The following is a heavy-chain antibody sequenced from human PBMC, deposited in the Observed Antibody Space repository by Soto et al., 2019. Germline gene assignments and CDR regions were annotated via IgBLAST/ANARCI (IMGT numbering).Heavy chain of an antibody. CDR3: ARWGRGYSYIGYYFDY. J-gene: IGHJ4*02. D-gene: IGHD5-18*01. V-gene: IGHV4-30-4*01. CDR1: GGSISSGDYY. Sequence: SETLSLTCTVSGGSISSGDYYWSWIRQPPGKGLEWIGYIYYSGSTYYNPSLKSRVTISVDTSKNQFSLKLSSVTAADTAVYYCARWGRGYSYIGYYFDYWGQGPLVTVSS. CDR2: IYYSGST.